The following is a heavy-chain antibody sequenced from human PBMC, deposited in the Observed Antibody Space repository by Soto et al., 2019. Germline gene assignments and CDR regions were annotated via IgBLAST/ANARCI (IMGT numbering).Heavy chain of an antibody. CDR1: GGSFNAYY. Sequence: QVVLQQWGAGLLEPSETLSLTCDVYGGSFNAYYWSWIRQPPGKGLGWIGEIKHSGSTNYNPSLKSRVTISVDTSKNQFSLKLCSVNAEATALYYWASGLTTFGVVASDPWGPGTMVTVSS. CDR3: ASGLTTFGVVASDP. CDR2: IKHSGST. J-gene: IGHJ5*02. V-gene: IGHV4-34*01. D-gene: IGHD3-3*01.